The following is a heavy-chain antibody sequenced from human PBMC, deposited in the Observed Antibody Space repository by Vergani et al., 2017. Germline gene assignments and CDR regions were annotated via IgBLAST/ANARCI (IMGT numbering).Heavy chain of an antibody. CDR3: ARQLEIAAAGHIRGEYYYYMDV. J-gene: IGHJ6*03. V-gene: IGHV5-10-1*03. D-gene: IGHD6-13*01. Sequence: EVQLVQSGAEVKKPGESLRISCKGSGYSFTSYWISWVRQMPGKGLEWMGRIDPSDSYTNYSPSFQGHVTISADKSISTAYLQWSSLKASDTAMYYCARQLEIAAAGHIRGEYYYYMDVWGKGTTVTVSS. CDR1: GYSFTSYW. CDR2: IDPSDSYT.